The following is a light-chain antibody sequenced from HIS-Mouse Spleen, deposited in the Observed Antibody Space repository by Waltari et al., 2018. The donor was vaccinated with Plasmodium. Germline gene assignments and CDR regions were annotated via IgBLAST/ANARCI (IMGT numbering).Light chain of an antibody. V-gene: IGLV2-23*01. CDR1: SSDVGSYNL. CDR3: CSYAGSSTNWV. CDR2: EGS. Sequence: QSALTQPASVSGSPGQSITISCTGTSSDVGSYNLVSWYQQHPGKAPKHMVYEGSKRPLGVSNRFSGSKSGNTASLTISGLQAEDEADYYCCSYAGSSTNWVFGGGTKLTVL. J-gene: IGLJ3*02.